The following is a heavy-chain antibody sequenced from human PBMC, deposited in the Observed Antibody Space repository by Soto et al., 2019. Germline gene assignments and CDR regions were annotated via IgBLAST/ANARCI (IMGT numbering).Heavy chain of an antibody. CDR3: ASSPPYEGSGYGAFDI. D-gene: IGHD3-22*01. J-gene: IGHJ3*02. CDR2: IIPIFGTA. V-gene: IGHV1-69*01. CDR1: GGTFSSYA. Sequence: QVQLVQSGAEVKKPGSSVKVSCKASGGTFSSYAISWVRQAPGQGLEWMGGIIPIFGTANYAQKFQGRDTITADESTSTAYMELSSLRSEDTAVYYCASSPPYEGSGYGAFDIWGQGTMVTVSS.